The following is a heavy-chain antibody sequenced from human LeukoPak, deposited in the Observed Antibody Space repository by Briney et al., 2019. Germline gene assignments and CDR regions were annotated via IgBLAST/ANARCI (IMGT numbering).Heavy chain of an antibody. CDR2: IIPIFGTA. D-gene: IGHD3-22*01. CDR1: GGTFSSYA. J-gene: IGHJ6*03. Sequence: SVKVSCKASGGTFSSYAISWVQQAPGQGLEWMGGIIPIFGTANYAQKFQGRVTITADESTSTAYMELSSLRSEDTAVYYCARDMPEYYYDSSGYYFGGYYYYMDVWGKGTTVTISS. V-gene: IGHV1-69*01. CDR3: ARDMPEYYYDSSGYYFGGYYYYMDV.